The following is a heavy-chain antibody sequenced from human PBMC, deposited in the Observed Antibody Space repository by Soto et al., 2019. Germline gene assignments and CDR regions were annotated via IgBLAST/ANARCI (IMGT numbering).Heavy chain of an antibody. V-gene: IGHV4-39*01. J-gene: IGHJ3*02. D-gene: IGHD1-1*01. CDR1: GGSVSTSDWY. CDR3: ATHCLHRALNCPHAI. Sequence: PSETLCLTCTVSGGSVSTSDWYWGWVRQPPGKGLEWIGTIYYSGSTYYSPSLKSRVTISVDTSKNQFSLKLSSVTAADTAVYYCATHCLHRALNCPHAIWGQGTMVTVSS. CDR2: IYYSGST.